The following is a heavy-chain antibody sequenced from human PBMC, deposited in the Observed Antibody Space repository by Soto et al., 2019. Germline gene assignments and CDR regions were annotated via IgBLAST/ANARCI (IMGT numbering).Heavy chain of an antibody. J-gene: IGHJ6*03. Sequence: GGSLRLSCAASGFTFSSYAMSWVRQAPGKGLEWVSAISGSGGSTYYADSVKGRFTISRDNSKNTLYLQMNSLRAEDTAVYYCAKGGPQRDFWSGYYGNQIISYYYYYMDVWGKGTTVTVSS. CDR3: AKGGPQRDFWSGYYGNQIISYYYYYMDV. D-gene: IGHD3-3*01. CDR2: ISGSGGST. V-gene: IGHV3-23*01. CDR1: GFTFSSYA.